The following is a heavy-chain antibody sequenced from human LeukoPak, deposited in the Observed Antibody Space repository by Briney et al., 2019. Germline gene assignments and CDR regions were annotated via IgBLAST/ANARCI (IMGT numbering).Heavy chain of an antibody. Sequence: PSETLSLTCTVSGVSMSSYYWSWIRQPPGKGLEWIGYIYYSGSAIYYNGDTHYNPSLKSRVTISLDTSRNHFSLILSSVTAADTAIYYCARYSMVDYFDYWGQGTLVTVSS. CDR2: IYYSGSAIYYNGDT. D-gene: IGHD4-11*01. CDR1: GVSMSSYY. V-gene: IGHV4-59*01. CDR3: ARYSMVDYFDY. J-gene: IGHJ4*02.